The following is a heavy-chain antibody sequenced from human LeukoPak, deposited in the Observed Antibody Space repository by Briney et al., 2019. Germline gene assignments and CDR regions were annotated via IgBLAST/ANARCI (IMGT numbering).Heavy chain of an antibody. V-gene: IGHV4-34*01. CDR2: INHSGST. Sequence: SETLSLTCAVYGGSFSGYYWSWIRQPPRKGLEWIGEINHSGSTNYNPSLKSRVTISVDTSKNQFSLKLGSVTAADTAVYYCARGYCSGGSCYSYYYYNYMDVWGKGTTVTVSS. CDR3: ARGYCSGGSCYSYYYYNYMDV. J-gene: IGHJ6*03. D-gene: IGHD2-15*01. CDR1: GGSFSGYY.